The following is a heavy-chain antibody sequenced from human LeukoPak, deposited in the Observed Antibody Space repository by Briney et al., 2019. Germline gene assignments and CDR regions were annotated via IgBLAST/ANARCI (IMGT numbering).Heavy chain of an antibody. CDR3: ARVLAAAGISLYNWFDP. CDR2: IYYSGST. CDR1: GGSISSGGYY. Sequence: SQTLSLTCTVSGGSISSGGYYWSWIRQHPGKGLEWIGYIYYSGSTYYNPSLKSRVTISVDTSKNQFSLELSSVTAADTAVYYCARVLAAAGISLYNWFDPWGQGTLVTVSS. D-gene: IGHD6-13*01. J-gene: IGHJ5*02. V-gene: IGHV4-31*03.